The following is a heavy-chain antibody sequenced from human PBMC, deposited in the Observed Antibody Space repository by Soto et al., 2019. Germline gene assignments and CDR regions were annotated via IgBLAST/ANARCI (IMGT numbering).Heavy chain of an antibody. V-gene: IGHV3-48*03. CDR1: GFTFSSYE. D-gene: IGHD2-2*01. CDR2: ISSSGSTI. CDR3: ARPAAGWFDP. J-gene: IGHJ5*02. Sequence: GGSLRLSCAASGFTFSSYEMNWVRQAPGKGLEWVSYISSSGSTIYYADSVKGRFTISRDNAKNSLYLQMNSLRAEDTAVYYCARPAAGWFDPWGQGTLVTVSS.